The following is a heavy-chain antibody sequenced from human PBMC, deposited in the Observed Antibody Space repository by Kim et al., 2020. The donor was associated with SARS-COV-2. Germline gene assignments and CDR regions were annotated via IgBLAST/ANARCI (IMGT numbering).Heavy chain of an antibody. CDR3: GRHYHYYYLDF. D-gene: IGHD3-16*02. CDR1: GGSISSSNYY. J-gene: IGHJ6*03. CDR2: IYYSGSA. Sequence: SETLSLTCTVSGGSISSSNYYWGWIRQPPGMGREWIGNIYYSGSAYYSPSLKSRVTISVDKSNNQLSLKLRSVTAAATAVEYCGRHYHYYYLDFWGKWT. V-gene: IGHV4-39*01.